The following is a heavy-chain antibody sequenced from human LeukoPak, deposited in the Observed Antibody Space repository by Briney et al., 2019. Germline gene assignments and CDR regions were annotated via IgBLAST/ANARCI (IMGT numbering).Heavy chain of an antibody. CDR2: IAANGNDK. CDR1: GFTFRKYW. V-gene: IGHV3-7*03. Sequence: GGSLRLSCAASGFTFRKYWMAWVRQAPGRGLEWVATIAANGNDKDYEDALQGRFTISRDNTRNSLSLRIDSLRAEDTAQYYCAREVFFQFDNWGQGALVTVSS. CDR3: AREVFFQFDN. J-gene: IGHJ4*02.